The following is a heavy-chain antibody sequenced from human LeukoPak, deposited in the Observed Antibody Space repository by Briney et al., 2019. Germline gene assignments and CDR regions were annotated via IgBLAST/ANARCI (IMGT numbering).Heavy chain of an antibody. D-gene: IGHD2-15*01. V-gene: IGHV4-4*07. CDR2: IYTSGST. CDR3: ARDLQLGYCSGGSCYSGDYFDY. Sequence: SETLSLTCTVSGGSISSYYWSWIRQPAGKGLEWIGRIYTSGSTNCNPSLKSRVTMSVDTSKNQFSLKLSSVTAADTAVYYCARDLQLGYCSGGSCYSGDYFDYWGQGTLVTVSS. J-gene: IGHJ4*02. CDR1: GGSISSYY.